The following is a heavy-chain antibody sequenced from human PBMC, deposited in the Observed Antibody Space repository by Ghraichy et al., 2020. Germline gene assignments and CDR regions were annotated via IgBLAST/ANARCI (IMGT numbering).Heavy chain of an antibody. CDR3: TIYDSSGYYFPSSDY. CDR2: IRSKPYGGTT. V-gene: IGHV3-49*04. Sequence: GESLNISCKTSGFTFGDYALNWVRQAPGKGLEWVSFIRSKPYGGTTEYAASVKGRFTISRDDSKSIAYLQMNSLKTEDTAVYYCTIYDSSGYYFPSSDYWGQGTLVTVSS. D-gene: IGHD3-22*01. CDR1: GFTFGDYA. J-gene: IGHJ4*02.